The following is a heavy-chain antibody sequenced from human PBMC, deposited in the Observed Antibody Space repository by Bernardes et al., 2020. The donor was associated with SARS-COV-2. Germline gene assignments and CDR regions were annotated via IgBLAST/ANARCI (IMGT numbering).Heavy chain of an antibody. CDR3: ARHPDYSRFFDT. CDR1: GDSISNKNYY. V-gene: IGHV4-39*01. CDR2: IYYRGST. D-gene: IGHD4-4*01. Sequence: SETLSLTCSVSGDSISNKNYYWAWIRQPPGKGLEWIGSIYYRGSTFYNPSLRRRVTMSVDTSKNQVSLKLSSVTDADMAIYYCARHPDYSRFFDTWGQGTLVNVSS. J-gene: IGHJ4*02.